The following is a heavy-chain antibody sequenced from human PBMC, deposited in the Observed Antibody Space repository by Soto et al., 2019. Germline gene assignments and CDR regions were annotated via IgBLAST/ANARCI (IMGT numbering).Heavy chain of an antibody. V-gene: IGHV1-18*01. CDR2: ISAYNGNT. D-gene: IGHD3-9*01. J-gene: IGHJ4*02. CDR3: ARDRHDILTGYRTLDY. CDR1: GYTFTSYG. Sequence: ASVKVSCKASGYTFTSYGISWVRQAPGQGLEWMGWISAYNGNTNYAQKLQGRVTMTTDTSTSTAYMELRSLGSADTAVYYCARDRHDILTGYRTLDYWGQGTLVTVSS.